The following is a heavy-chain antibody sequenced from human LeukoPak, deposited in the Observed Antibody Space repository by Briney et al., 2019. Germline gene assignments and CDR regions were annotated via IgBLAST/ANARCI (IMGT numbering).Heavy chain of an antibody. CDR3: AGLWFGESAAYNWFDP. CDR2: INHSGST. CDR1: GGSFSGYY. Sequence: PSETLSLTCAVYGGSFSGYYWSWIRQPPGKGLEWIGEINHSGSTNYNPSLKSRVTISVDTSKNQFSLKLSSVTAADTAVYYCAGLWFGESAAYNWFDPWGQGTLVTVSS. J-gene: IGHJ5*02. V-gene: IGHV4-34*01. D-gene: IGHD3-10*01.